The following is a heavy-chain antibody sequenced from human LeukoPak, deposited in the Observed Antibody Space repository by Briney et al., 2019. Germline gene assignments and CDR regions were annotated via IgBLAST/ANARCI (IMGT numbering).Heavy chain of an antibody. CDR1: GYTFTSYG. CDR2: ISAYNGNT. D-gene: IGHD3-22*01. V-gene: IGHV1-18*01. CDR3: ARDGVTMIVVGDAFDI. Sequence: ASVKVSCKASGYTFTSYGISWVRQAPGQGLEWMGWISAYNGNTNYAQKLQGRVTMTTDTSTSTAYMELRSLRSDDTAVYYCARDGVTMIVVGDAFDIWGQGTMVTVSS. J-gene: IGHJ3*02.